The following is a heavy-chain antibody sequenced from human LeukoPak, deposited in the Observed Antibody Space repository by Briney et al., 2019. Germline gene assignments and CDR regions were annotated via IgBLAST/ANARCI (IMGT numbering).Heavy chain of an antibody. CDR3: TRDGRFGELSDY. J-gene: IGHJ4*02. V-gene: IGHV1-18*01. Sequence: GASVKVSCKASGYTFTSYGISWVRQALGQGLEWMGWISANNGNTNYEQKFQGRVTMTTDTSTSTAYMELRSLRSDDTAVYYCTRDGRFGELSDYWGQGTLLTVSS. CDR1: GYTFTSYG. CDR2: ISANNGNT. D-gene: IGHD3-10*01.